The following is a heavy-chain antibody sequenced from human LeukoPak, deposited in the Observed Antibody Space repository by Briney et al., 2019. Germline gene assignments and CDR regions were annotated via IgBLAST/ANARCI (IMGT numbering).Heavy chain of an antibody. J-gene: IGHJ3*02. Sequence: SETLSLTCTVSGGSISSSSYYWGWIRQPPGKGLEWIVSIYYSGSTYYNPSLKSRVTISVDTSKNQFSLKLSSVTAADTAVYYCARTPFNYYGDYLTNAFDIWGQGTMVTVSS. CDR3: ARTPFNYYGDYLTNAFDI. CDR1: GGSISSSSYY. D-gene: IGHD4-17*01. CDR2: IYYSGST. V-gene: IGHV4-39*01.